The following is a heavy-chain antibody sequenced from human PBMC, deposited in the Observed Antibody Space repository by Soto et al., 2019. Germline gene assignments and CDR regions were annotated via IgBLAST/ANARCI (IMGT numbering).Heavy chain of an antibody. Sequence: PGGSLRLSCAASGFTFSSYGMHWVRQAPGKGLEWVAVISYDGSNKYYADSVKGRFTIARDNSKNTLYLQMNSLRAEDTAVYYCAKMDYGDYGSDHTPHFDYWGQGTLVTVSS. D-gene: IGHD4-17*01. CDR2: ISYDGSNK. CDR3: AKMDYGDYGSDHTPHFDY. J-gene: IGHJ4*02. CDR1: GFTFSSYG. V-gene: IGHV3-30*18.